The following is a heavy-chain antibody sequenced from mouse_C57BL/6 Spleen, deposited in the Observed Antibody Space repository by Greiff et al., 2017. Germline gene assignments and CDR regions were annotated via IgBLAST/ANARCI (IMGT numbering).Heavy chain of an antibody. CDR1: GFNIKDYY. Sequence: EVQLQESGAELVKPGASVKLSCTASGFNIKDYYMHWVKQRTEKGLEWIGRIDPEDGETKYAPKFQGKATITADKSSNTSYLQLSSRTSEDTAVYYCARIYDYGGGAWFAYWGHVTLVTVSA. D-gene: IGHD2-4*01. V-gene: IGHV14-2*01. J-gene: IGHJ3*01. CDR2: IDPEDGET. CDR3: ARIYDYGGGAWFAY.